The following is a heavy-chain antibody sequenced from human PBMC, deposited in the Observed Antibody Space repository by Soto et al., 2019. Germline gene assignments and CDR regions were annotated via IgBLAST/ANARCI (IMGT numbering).Heavy chain of an antibody. V-gene: IGHV3-48*02. CDR1: GFTFTKYS. CDR2: ISYSGETK. CDR3: VRGVVVVVRSTAENFDH. Sequence: PGGSLRLSCVTSGFTFTKYSMNWVRQAPGKGLEWVSYISYSGETKYYADSLKGRYAISRDDAKNSVYLQMNSLRDEDTAFYYCVRGVVVVVRSTAENFDHWGQGPLVTVST. D-gene: IGHD2-15*01. J-gene: IGHJ4*02.